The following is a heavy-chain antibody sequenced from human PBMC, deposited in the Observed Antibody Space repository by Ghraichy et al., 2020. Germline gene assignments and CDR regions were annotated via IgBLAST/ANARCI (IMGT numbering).Heavy chain of an antibody. J-gene: IGHJ6*02. V-gene: IGHV3-30-3*01. Sequence: GGSLRLSCAASGFTFSSYTMHWVRQAPGKGLEWVAVTSYDGGNIYYADSVQGRFTISRANSKNTLYLQMNSLRPEDTAVYYCANRIAVAPLDVWGQGTTVTVSS. CDR3: ANRIAVAPLDV. CDR2: TSYDGGNI. D-gene: IGHD6-19*01. CDR1: GFTFSSYT.